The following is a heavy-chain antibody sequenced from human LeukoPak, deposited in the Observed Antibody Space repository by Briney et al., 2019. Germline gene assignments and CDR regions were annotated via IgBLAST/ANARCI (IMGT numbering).Heavy chain of an antibody. D-gene: IGHD3-3*01. V-gene: IGHV3-11*04. CDR1: GFTFSDYY. CDR3: ARDHYYDFWCGYDY. J-gene: IGHJ4*02. Sequence: PGGSLRLSCAASGFTFSDYYMSWIRQAPGKGLEWVSYISSSGSTIYYADSVKGRFTISRDNAKNSLYLQMNSQRAEDTAVYHCARDHYYDFWCGYDYWGQGTLVTVSS. CDR2: ISSSGSTI.